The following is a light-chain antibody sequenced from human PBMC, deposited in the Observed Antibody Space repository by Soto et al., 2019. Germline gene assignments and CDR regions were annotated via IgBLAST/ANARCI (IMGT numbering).Light chain of an antibody. CDR3: QQLSNWLWT. CDR2: DAS. V-gene: IGKV3-11*01. Sequence: EIVLTQSPDTLSLSPGERATLSCRASQSVSSYLAWYQQQPGQAPRLLIYDASNRATGIPARFSGSGSGTDFTLTISSLEPEDFAVYYCQQLSNWLWTFGQGTKVEIK. J-gene: IGKJ1*01. CDR1: QSVSSY.